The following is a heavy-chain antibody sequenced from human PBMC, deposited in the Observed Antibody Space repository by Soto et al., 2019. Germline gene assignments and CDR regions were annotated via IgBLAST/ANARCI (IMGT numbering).Heavy chain of an antibody. CDR2: INTGIGNT. Sequence: QVQLVQSGAAVKKPGASVKVSCKASGYTFTSYAMHWVRQAPGQRLERMGWINTGIGNTKYSQKFQGRVTITRDTSASTADMELRSLRSEDTAVYYFVRQLDSWGQGALVNGPS. D-gene: IGHD6-13*01. J-gene: IGHJ4*02. CDR3: VRQLDS. CDR1: GYTFTSYA. V-gene: IGHV1-3*04.